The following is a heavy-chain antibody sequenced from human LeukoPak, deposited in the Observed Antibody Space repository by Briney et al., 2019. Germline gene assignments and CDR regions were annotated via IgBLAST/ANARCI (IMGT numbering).Heavy chain of an antibody. D-gene: IGHD6-13*01. CDR1: GGSISSDY. Sequence: PSETLSLTCTVSGGSISSDYWNWIRQPPGKGLEWIGYIYYRGSTNYNPSLKSRVSISVHTSKKQLSLKVSSVTTADTAIYYCARGVGAAGSIDIWGQGTMVTVSS. CDR2: IYYRGST. V-gene: IGHV4-59*01. CDR3: ARGVGAAGSIDI. J-gene: IGHJ3*02.